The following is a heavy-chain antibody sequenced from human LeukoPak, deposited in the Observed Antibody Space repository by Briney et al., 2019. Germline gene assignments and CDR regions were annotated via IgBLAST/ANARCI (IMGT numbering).Heavy chain of an antibody. V-gene: IGHV3-48*01. CDR2: SSSGGSPI. CDR1: GFTFNNYN. D-gene: IGHD4-17*01. J-gene: IGHJ4*02. Sequence: PGGSLRLSCAASGFTFNNYNMSWVRQAPGRGRKWVSNSSSGGSPIFLADSVKGRFTISRDNAKNSLYLQMTSLRAEDTAVYYCARAMYGDYVLSYWGQGTLVTVSS. CDR3: ARAMYGDYVLSY.